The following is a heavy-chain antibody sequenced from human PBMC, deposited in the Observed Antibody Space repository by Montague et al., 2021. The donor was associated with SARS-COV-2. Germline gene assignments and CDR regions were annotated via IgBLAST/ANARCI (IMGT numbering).Heavy chain of an antibody. Sequence: SETLSLTCAVSGGSLTNDDWSWIRQPPGKGLEWIANIFNNGDIDYKPSLRSRVIISVDTSKSQFSLKMTSVTAANTAAYYCARYYERSLDFWGQGTTVTVSS. CDR2: IFNNGDI. CDR3: ARYYERSLDF. J-gene: IGHJ6*02. CDR1: GGSLTNDD. D-gene: IGHD3-16*01. V-gene: IGHV4-59*08.